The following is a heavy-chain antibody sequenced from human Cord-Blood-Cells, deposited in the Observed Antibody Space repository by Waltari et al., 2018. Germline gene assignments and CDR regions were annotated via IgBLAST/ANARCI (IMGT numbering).Heavy chain of an antibody. J-gene: IGHJ3*02. D-gene: IGHD5-12*01. CDR3: ASSHGVDIVATDAFDI. CDR1: GFTFSSYW. Sequence: EVQLVESGGGLVQPGGSLRLSCAASGFTFSSYWMHCVRQAPGKGLVWVSRINSDGSSTSYADSVKGRFTISRDNAKNTLYLQMNSLRAEDTAVYYCASSHGVDIVATDAFDIWGQGTMVTVSS. V-gene: IGHV3-74*01. CDR2: INSDGSST.